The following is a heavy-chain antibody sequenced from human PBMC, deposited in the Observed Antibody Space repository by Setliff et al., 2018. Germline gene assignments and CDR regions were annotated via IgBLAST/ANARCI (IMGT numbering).Heavy chain of an antibody. CDR1: GYTFTNYA. CDR3: ARGGARGSPGKMDV. V-gene: IGHV7-4-1*02. J-gene: IGHJ6*04. D-gene: IGHD3-10*01. CDR2: INTYSGQP. Sequence: ASVKVSCKASGYTFTNYALNWVRQAPGQAPEWLGMINTYSGQPTYAQAFGGRFVFSRDNAKNTLYLQMNSLRAEDTAVYYCARGGARGSPGKMDVWGKGTTVTVSS.